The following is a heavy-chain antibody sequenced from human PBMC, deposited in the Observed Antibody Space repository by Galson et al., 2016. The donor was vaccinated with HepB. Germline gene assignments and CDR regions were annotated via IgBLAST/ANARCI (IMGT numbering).Heavy chain of an antibody. Sequence: SLRLSCAASGLTFSSHGMHWVRQAPHKGLEWVAFISYDGNYKYYADSVKGRFTISRDNSKTTLSLQMNSLRPEDTAVYYCAKDGPTVGLFDYWGQGTLVTVSS. CDR2: ISYDGNYK. J-gene: IGHJ4*02. D-gene: IGHD1-26*01. CDR1: GLTFSSHG. V-gene: IGHV3-30*18. CDR3: AKDGPTVGLFDY.